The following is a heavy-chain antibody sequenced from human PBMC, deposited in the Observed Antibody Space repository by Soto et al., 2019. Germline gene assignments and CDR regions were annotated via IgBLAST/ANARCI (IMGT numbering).Heavy chain of an antibody. CDR2: ISSSSSYI. CDR1: GFTFSSYS. V-gene: IGHV3-21*01. D-gene: IGHD3-9*01. Sequence: PGGSLRLSCAASGFTFSSYSMNWVRQAPGKGLEWVSSISSSSSYIYYADSVKGRFTISRDNAKNSLYLQMNSLRAEDTAVYYCARDWEYYDILRSMDVWGQGTTVTVSS. CDR3: ARDWEYYDILRSMDV. J-gene: IGHJ6*02.